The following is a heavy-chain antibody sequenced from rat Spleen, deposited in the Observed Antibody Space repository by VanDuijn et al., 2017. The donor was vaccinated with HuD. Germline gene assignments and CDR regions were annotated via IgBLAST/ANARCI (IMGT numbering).Heavy chain of an antibody. CDR1: GLTFSNSG. CDR2: ISTGGGYT. V-gene: IGHV5S13*01. J-gene: IGHJ2*01. Sequence: EVQLVEYDGGLVQPGRSLKLSCAASGLTFSNSGMAWVRQAPTKGLEWVTSISTGGGYTYYRDSVKGRFTISREDGRSTLYLQMNSLRAEATATYYCTRENWVFDYWGQGVMVTVSS. CDR3: TRENWVFDY. D-gene: IGHD5-1*01.